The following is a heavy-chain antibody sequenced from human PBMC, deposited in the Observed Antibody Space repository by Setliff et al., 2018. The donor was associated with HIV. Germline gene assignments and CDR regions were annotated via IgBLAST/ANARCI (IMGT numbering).Heavy chain of an antibody. CDR3: AAGGGGSGRYGLH. V-gene: IGHV5-51*01. Sequence: PGESLTISCKGSGYTFTSYWIGWVRQMPGKGLEWMGIIYPGDSDTRYSPSFQGQVTFSADTSISTAYLQWSSLKASDSAMYYCAAGGGGSGRYGLHWGQGTLVTVSS. J-gene: IGHJ4*02. CDR1: GYTFTSYW. D-gene: IGHD3-10*01. CDR2: IYPGDSDT.